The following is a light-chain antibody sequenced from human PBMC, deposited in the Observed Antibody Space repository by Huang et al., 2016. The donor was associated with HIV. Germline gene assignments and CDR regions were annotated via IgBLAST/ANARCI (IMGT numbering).Light chain of an antibody. CDR2: GAS. CDR1: QSVTSNY. CDR3: QQYGSSPTWT. Sequence: EVVLTQSPGTLSLYPGERATLSCWASQSVTSNYLAWYQQKPGPAPRIRIYGASSRSTGIPDRFIGSASDTEFTITISRLEHEDFAVYYFQQYGSSPTWTFGQGTKVEIK. J-gene: IGKJ1*01. V-gene: IGKV3-20*01.